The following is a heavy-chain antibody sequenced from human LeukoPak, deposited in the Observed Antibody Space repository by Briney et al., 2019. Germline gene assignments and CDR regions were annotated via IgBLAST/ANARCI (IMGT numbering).Heavy chain of an antibody. Sequence: GASVKVSCKASGYTFTGYYMHWVRQAPGQGLEWMGWINPNSGGTNYAQKFQGRVTMTRDTSISTAYMELSRLRSDDTAVYYCARDGGYCSAGNCHGVVYWGQGTRVTVSS. D-gene: IGHD2-15*01. CDR2: INPNSGGT. CDR3: ARDGGYCSAGNCHGVVY. CDR1: GYTFTGYY. J-gene: IGHJ4*02. V-gene: IGHV1-2*02.